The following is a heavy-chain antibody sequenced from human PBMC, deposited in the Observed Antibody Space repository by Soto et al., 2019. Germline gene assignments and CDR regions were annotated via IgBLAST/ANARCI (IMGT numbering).Heavy chain of an antibody. V-gene: IGHV4-34*01. CDR2: INHSGST. D-gene: IGHD2-2*01. CDR1: DGWRVGYC. Sequence: TWGVWDGWRVGYCWSCIIKKKRKGLEWIGEINHSGSTNYNPSLKSRVTISVDTSKNQFSLKLSSVTAADTAVYYCARGRGGPAAPYYYSYMDVWGKGTTVTVSS. CDR3: ARGRGGPAAPYYYSYMDV. J-gene: IGHJ6*03.